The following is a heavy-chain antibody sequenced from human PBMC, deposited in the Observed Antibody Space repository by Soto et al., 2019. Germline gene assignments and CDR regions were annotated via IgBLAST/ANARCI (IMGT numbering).Heavy chain of an antibody. CDR1: GYTFTSYD. CDR2: MDPNSGKT. CDR3: AGGPRSLKQWHWFEP. V-gene: IGHV1-8*01. Sequence: ASVKVSCKASGYTFTSYDINGVRQATGQGLEWMGWMDPNSGKTGYAQKFQGRVTMTRNTSRSTAYIELSSLRSEDTAVDYCAGGPRSLKQWHWFEPWGRGTLVTVSP. J-gene: IGHJ5*02. D-gene: IGHD6-19*01.